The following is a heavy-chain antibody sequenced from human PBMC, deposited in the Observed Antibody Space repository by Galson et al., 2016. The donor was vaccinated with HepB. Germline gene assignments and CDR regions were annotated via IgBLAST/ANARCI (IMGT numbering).Heavy chain of an antibody. Sequence: SLRLSCAASGFSVSSNYMNWVRQAPGKGLEWVSIIYNSGRTYYADSVKGRFTISRDNSKNTLYLQMNRLRAEDTAVYYCARDREGAEAATSLGLGFYYHYYTDVWGTGTTVTVSS. CDR1: GFSVSSNY. D-gene: IGHD3-16*01. V-gene: IGHV3-53*01. CDR2: IYNSGRT. CDR3: ARDREGAEAATSLGLGFYYHYYTDV. J-gene: IGHJ6*03.